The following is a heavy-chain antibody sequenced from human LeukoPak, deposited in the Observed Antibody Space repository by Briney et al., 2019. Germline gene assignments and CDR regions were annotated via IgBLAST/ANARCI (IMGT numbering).Heavy chain of an antibody. CDR1: GFRFSSYW. J-gene: IGHJ4*02. Sequence: GGTLRLSCAVSGFRFSSYWMHWVRQAPGTGLVWVSNINSDGSSTTYADSVKGRFTISRDNAKSTLYLQMNSLRAEDTAVYYCARDDPGIGIDYWGQGTLVTVSS. CDR2: INSDGSST. D-gene: IGHD1-26*01. V-gene: IGHV3-74*01. CDR3: ARDDPGIGIDY.